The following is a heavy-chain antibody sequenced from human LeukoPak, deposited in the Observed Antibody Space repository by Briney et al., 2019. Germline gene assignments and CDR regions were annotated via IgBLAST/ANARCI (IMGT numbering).Heavy chain of an antibody. J-gene: IGHJ3*02. CDR2: IYYSGST. Sequence: SETLSLTCTVSGGSISTYYWSWLRQSPGKGLEWIGSIYYSGSTNYNPSLKSRVTISVDTSKNQFSLELSSVTAADTAVYYCAVNSTKHTFDIWGQGTMVTVSS. CDR3: AVNSTKHTFDI. CDR1: GGSISTYY. V-gene: IGHV4-59*08. D-gene: IGHD1-1*01.